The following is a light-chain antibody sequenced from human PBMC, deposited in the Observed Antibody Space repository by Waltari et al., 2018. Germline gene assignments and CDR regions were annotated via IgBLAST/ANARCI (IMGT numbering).Light chain of an antibody. CDR1: ALPEQS. Sequence: SYELTQPPSVAVSPGQTARITCSGDALPEQSANWYQQKAGQAPMLVKYKDNERPSGIPERYSGSSSGTIVTLTISGVQAEDEADYYCQSADSSGAYRVFGGGTKLTVL. V-gene: IGLV3-25*03. CDR3: QSADSSGAYRV. CDR2: KDN. J-gene: IGLJ3*02.